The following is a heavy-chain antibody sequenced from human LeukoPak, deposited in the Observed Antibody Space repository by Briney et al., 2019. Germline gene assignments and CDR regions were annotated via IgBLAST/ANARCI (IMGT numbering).Heavy chain of an antibody. J-gene: IGHJ4*02. CDR2: IYPRDSDT. Sequence: GESLKISCKASGYIFTNYWIGWVRQMPGKGLEWMGIIYPRDSDTRYSPSFQGQVTVSADKAISTAYLQWNTLEASDTAMYYCARRQYSGYDFDFWGQGTLVTVSS. V-gene: IGHV5-51*01. D-gene: IGHD5-12*01. CDR1: GYIFTNYW. CDR3: ARRQYSGYDFDF.